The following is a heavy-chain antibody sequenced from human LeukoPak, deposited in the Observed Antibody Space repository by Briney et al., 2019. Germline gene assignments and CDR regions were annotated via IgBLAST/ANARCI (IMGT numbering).Heavy chain of an antibody. CDR3: ARSDITSSHTAFEH. Sequence: SGTLSLTCTVSGGSLSGSYWSWIRQPAGKGLEWIGRIFPSGSTNYNPSLKSRVAMSVDTSQDQFSLKLTSVTAADTAVYYCARSDITSSHTAFEHWGEGTLVFGSS. CDR2: IFPSGST. J-gene: IGHJ4*02. CDR1: GGSLSGSY. D-gene: IGHD3-10*01. V-gene: IGHV4-4*07.